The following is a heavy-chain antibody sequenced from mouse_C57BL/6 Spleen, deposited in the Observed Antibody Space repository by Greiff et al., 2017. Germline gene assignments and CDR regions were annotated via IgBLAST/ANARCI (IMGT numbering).Heavy chain of an antibody. J-gene: IGHJ1*03. CDR1: GYTFTSYW. CDR2: INPSNGGT. D-gene: IGHD1-1*01. CDR3: ARGEVVAHWYFDV. Sequence: QVQLQQPGPELVKPGASVKLSCKASGYTFTSYWMHWVKQRPGQGLEWIGNINPSNGGTNYNEKFKSKATLTVDKSSSTAYMQLSSLTAEDSAVYDCARGEVVAHWYFDVWGTGTTVTVSS. V-gene: IGHV1-53*01.